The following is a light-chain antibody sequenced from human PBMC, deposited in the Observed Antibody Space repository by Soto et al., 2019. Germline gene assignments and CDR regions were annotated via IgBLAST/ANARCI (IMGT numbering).Light chain of an antibody. J-gene: IGLJ2*01. CDR3: SSYTSSSTPL. CDR2: EVS. Sequence: CTGTSSDVGGYNYVSWYQQHPGKAPKLMIYEVSNRPSGVSNRFSGSKSGNTASLTISGLQAEDEADYYCSSYTSSSTPLFGGGTKLTVL. V-gene: IGLV2-14*01. CDR1: SSDVGGYNY.